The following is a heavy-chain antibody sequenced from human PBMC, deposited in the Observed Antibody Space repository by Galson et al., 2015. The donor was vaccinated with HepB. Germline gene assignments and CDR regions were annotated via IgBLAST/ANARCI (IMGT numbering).Heavy chain of an antibody. V-gene: IGHV4-59*01. CDR2: ICYSGST. CDR3: ASVRDWDYYDSSGYPDAFDI. CDR1: GGSISSYY. D-gene: IGHD3-22*01. J-gene: IGHJ3*02. Sequence: ETLSLTCTVSGGSISSYYWSWIRQPPGKGLEWIGYICYSGSTNYNPSLKSRVTISVDTSKNQFSLKLSSVTAADTAVYYCASVRDWDYYDSSGYPDAFDIWGQGTMVTVSS.